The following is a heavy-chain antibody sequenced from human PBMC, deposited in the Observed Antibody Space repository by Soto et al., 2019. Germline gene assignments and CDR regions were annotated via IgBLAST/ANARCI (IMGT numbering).Heavy chain of an antibody. CDR2: LYYGRSA. V-gene: IGHV4-59*01. Sequence: QVQLQESGPGLVKPSETLSLTCAVSGDSISSYYCMWIRQPPGKGLESIGYLYYGRSANYNPSLKSRATLSGDTSTNQCSLTLSSMTAADTAVYYCALRSMAVVPEYWGQGTLVTVSS. CDR1: GDSISSYY. CDR3: ALRSMAVVPEY. D-gene: IGHD3-22*01. J-gene: IGHJ4*02.